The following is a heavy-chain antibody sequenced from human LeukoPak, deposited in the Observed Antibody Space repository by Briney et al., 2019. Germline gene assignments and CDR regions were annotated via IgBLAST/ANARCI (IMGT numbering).Heavy chain of an antibody. CDR3: ARDLKLFRQLVSYFDY. CDR1: GFTFSSYA. Sequence: GGSLRLSCAASGFTFSSYAMSWVRQAPGKGLEWVSAISGSGGSTYYADPVKGRFTISRDNSKNTLYLQMNSLRAEDTAVYYCARDLKLFRQLVSYFDYWGQGTLVTVSS. V-gene: IGHV3-23*01. J-gene: IGHJ4*02. D-gene: IGHD6-6*01. CDR2: ISGSGGST.